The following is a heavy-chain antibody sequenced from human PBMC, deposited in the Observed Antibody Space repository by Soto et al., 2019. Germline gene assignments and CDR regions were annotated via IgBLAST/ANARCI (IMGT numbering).Heavy chain of an antibody. CDR3: AGERVGHSAMDV. J-gene: IGHJ6*02. CDR1: GGSITNYY. D-gene: IGHD1-26*01. Sequence: QVQLQESGPGLMKPSETLSLICTVSGGSITNYYWSWIRQSPAKGLEWIGYVSDSGRTNYNPSLKRRVTISVDTPKNQFTLKLASLASAGAGVYYCAGERVGHSAMDVWGQGTTVTVSS. V-gene: IGHV4-59*12. CDR2: VSDSGRT.